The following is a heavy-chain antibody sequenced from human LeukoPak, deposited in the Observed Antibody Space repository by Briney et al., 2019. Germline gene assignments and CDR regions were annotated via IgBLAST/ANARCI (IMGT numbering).Heavy chain of an antibody. V-gene: IGHV3-53*01. D-gene: IGHD1-20*01. CDR3: ARDLKTLNRITGTTSRSFCYMDV. J-gene: IGHJ6*03. CDR2: IYSGGST. CDR1: RLTVSSNY. Sequence: PGGSLRLSCAASRLTVSSNYMSWVRQAPGKGLEWVSVIYSGGSTYYSDCVTGRFTISTDNSNTTLYLQMNSLRAEDTAVYYCARDLKTLNRITGTTSRSFCYMDVWGKGTTVTVSS.